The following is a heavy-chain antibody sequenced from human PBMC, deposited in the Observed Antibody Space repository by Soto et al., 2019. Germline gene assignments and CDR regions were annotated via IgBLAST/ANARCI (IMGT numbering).Heavy chain of an antibody. J-gene: IGHJ6*02. Sequence: PGESLKISCKGSGYSFTSYWIGWVRQMPGKGLEWMGIIYPGDSDTRYSPSFQGQVTISADKSISTAYLQWSSLKASDTAMYYCARDIVVVPAAVPPSYYYYGMDVWGQGTTVTAP. D-gene: IGHD2-2*01. V-gene: IGHV5-51*01. CDR2: IYPGDSDT. CDR1: GYSFTSYW. CDR3: ARDIVVVPAAVPPSYYYYGMDV.